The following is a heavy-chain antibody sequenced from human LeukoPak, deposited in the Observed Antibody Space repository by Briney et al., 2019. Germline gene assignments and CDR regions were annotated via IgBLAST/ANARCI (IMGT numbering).Heavy chain of an antibody. J-gene: IGHJ4*02. D-gene: IGHD6-13*01. CDR3: ARIGAGSSRDS. CDR2: IVGSSST. CDR1: GFTFSNFA. Sequence: PGGSLRLSCAASGFTFSNFAMTWVRQAPGKGLEWVSSIVGSSSTYYADSLKGRFTISRDNAKNSLYLQMNSLRAEDTAVYYCARIGAGSSRDSWGQGTLVTVSS. V-gene: IGHV3-21*01.